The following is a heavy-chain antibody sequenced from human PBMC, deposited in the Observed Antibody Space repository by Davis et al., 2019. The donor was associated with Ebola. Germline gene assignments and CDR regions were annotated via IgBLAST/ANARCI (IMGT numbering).Heavy chain of an antibody. V-gene: IGHV1-69*13. Sequence: SVKVSCKASGYTFTNYYMHWVRQAPGQGLEWMGGIIPIFGTANYAQKFQGRVTITADESTSTAYMELSSLRSEDTAVYYCARAIAARPWDAFDIWGQGTMVTVSS. CDR3: ARAIAARPWDAFDI. CDR1: GYTFTNYY. D-gene: IGHD6-6*01. CDR2: IIPIFGTA. J-gene: IGHJ3*02.